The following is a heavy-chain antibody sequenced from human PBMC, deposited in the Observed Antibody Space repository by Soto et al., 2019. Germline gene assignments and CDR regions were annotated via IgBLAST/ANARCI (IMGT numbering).Heavy chain of an antibody. CDR1: GYTFTGYY. D-gene: IGHD3-3*01. V-gene: IGHV1-2*04. CDR2: INPNSGGT. J-gene: IGHJ4*02. CDR3: ARGGNLEWLLYYFDY. Sequence: ASVKVSCKASGYTFTGYYMHWVRQAPGQGLEWMGWINPNSGGTNYAQKFQGWVTMTRDTSISTAYMELSRLRSDDTAVYYCARGGNLEWLLYYFDYWGQGTLVTVSS.